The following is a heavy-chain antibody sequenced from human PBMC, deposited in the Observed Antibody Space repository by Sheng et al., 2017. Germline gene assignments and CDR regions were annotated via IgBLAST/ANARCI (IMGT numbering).Heavy chain of an antibody. CDR3: ASSPQYSGSYSRYNYYYYYMDV. J-gene: IGHJ6*03. V-gene: IGHV1-18*01. CDR1: GYTFTSYG. D-gene: IGHD1-26*01. CDR2: ISAYNGNT. Sequence: QVQLVQSGAEVKKPGASVKVSCKASGYTFTSYGISWVRQAPGQGLEWMGWISAYNGNTNYAQKLQGRVTMTTDTSTSTAYMELRSLRSDDTAVYYCASSPQYSGSYSRYNYYYYYMDVWGKGTTVTVSS.